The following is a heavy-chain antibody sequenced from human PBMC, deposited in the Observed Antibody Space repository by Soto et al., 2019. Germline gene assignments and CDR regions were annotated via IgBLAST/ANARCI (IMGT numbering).Heavy chain of an antibody. CDR1: GFTFSGSA. Sequence: EVQLVESGGGLVQPGGSLKLSCAASGFTFSGSAMHWVRQASGKGLEWVGRIRSKANSYATAYAASVKGRFTISRDDSKNTAYLQMNSLKTEDTAVYYCTRRPRSYPNDAFDIWGQGTMVTVSS. D-gene: IGHD2-2*02. J-gene: IGHJ3*02. CDR2: IRSKANSYAT. CDR3: TRRPRSYPNDAFDI. V-gene: IGHV3-73*02.